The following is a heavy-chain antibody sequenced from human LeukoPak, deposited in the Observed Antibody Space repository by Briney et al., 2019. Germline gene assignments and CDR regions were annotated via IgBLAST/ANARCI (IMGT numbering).Heavy chain of an antibody. CDR1: GYTFTSYD. CDR3: ARGAIVVVVAAYHYNYDY. V-gene: IGHV1-8*03. D-gene: IGHD2-15*01. Sequence: ASVKVSCKASGYTFTSYDTNWVRQATGQGLEWMGWMNPNSGNTGYAQKFQGRVTITRNTSISTAYMELSSLRSEDTAVYYCARGAIVVVVAAYHYNYDYWGQGTLVTVSS. CDR2: MNPNSGNT. J-gene: IGHJ4*02.